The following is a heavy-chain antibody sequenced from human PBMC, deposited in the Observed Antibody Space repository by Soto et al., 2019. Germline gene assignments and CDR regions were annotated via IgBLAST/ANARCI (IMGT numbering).Heavy chain of an antibody. J-gene: IGHJ5*02. CDR3: AREFVTAARGGWFEP. Sequence: ASVKVSCKASGYTFTTYGISWVRQAPGQGLEWMGWISAYNGHTNYAQKFQGRVTMTTDTSTDTAYMELRSLTSDDTAVYYCAREFVTAARGGWFEPWGQGTRVTVSS. D-gene: IGHD6-6*01. CDR2: ISAYNGHT. CDR1: GYTFTTYG. V-gene: IGHV1-18*01.